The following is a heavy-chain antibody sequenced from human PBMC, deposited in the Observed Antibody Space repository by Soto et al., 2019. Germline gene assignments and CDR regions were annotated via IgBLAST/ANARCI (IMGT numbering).Heavy chain of an antibody. CDR3: ARELPAGPGTFLEDAFDI. CDR2: IISIFGTT. J-gene: IGHJ3*02. D-gene: IGHD2-2*01. Sequence: QVQLVQSGAEVKKPGSSVKVSCKASGGTFSNYAFSWVRQAPGQGLDWMGTIISIFGTTNFAQKFQGRVTMTADESTTTVYMELSSLRSDDTAVYYCARELPAGPGTFLEDAFDIWGQGTTVTVSS. CDR1: GGTFSNYA. V-gene: IGHV1-69*15.